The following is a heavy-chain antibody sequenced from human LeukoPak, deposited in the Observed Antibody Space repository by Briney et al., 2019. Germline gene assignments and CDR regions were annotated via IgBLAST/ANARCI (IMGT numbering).Heavy chain of an antibody. V-gene: IGHV3-23*01. D-gene: IGHD6-25*01. CDR3: GRKGIGSSRYQNLDV. J-gene: IGHJ6*04. CDR2: SSDDRGRT. Sequence: PGISLRLFYAASGFILSRYAMSWVRQAPGRGPEGVSTSSDDRGRTTIADYKKGRFTVSRVTSKKSVYMQMNSWTAEDNAVYYCGRKGIGSSRYQNLDVWGKGTTVTVSS. CDR1: GFILSRYA.